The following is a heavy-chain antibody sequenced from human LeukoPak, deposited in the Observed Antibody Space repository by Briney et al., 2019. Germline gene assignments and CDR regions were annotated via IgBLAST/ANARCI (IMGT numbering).Heavy chain of an antibody. CDR1: GDSISSNY. CDR3: ARQQGCAAWRGYGSTNCYTDY. Sequence: SETLSLTCTVSGDSISSNYWTWIRQPAGKGLEWIGRMYTSGSTNYKPSLKSRVTVSVDTSKNQFSLKLSSVTAADTAVYYCARQQGCAAWRGYGSTNCYTDYWGQGTLVTVSS. CDR2: MYTSGST. J-gene: IGHJ4*02. V-gene: IGHV4-4*07. D-gene: IGHD2-2*02.